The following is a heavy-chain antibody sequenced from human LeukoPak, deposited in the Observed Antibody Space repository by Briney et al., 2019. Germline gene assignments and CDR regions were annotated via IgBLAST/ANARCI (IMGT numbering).Heavy chain of an antibody. V-gene: IGHV4-34*01. CDR3: ARLGRDYDILTGYYHPPL. Sequence: SETLSLTCAVYGGSFSGYYWSWIRQPPGKGLEWIGEINHSGSTNYNPSLKSRVTISVDTSKNQFSLKLSSVTAADTAVYYCARLGRDYDILTGYYHPPLRGQGTLVTVSS. J-gene: IGHJ4*02. D-gene: IGHD3-9*01. CDR2: INHSGST. CDR1: GGSFSGYY.